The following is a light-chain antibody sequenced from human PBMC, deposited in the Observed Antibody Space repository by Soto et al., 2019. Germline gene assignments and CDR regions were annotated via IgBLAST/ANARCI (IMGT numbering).Light chain of an antibody. CDR3: QQLNSYPPF. V-gene: IGKV1-9*01. Sequence: DIQLTQSPSFLSASVGDRVTITCRASQGISSYLAWYQQKPGKAPKLLIYAASTLQSGVPSRFSGIGSGTEFPLMIGSLQPEDFATYSCQQLNSYPPFFGPGTKVDIK. CDR2: AAS. CDR1: QGISSY. J-gene: IGKJ3*01.